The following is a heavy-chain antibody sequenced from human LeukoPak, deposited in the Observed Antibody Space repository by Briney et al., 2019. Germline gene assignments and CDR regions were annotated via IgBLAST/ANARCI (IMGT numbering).Heavy chain of an antibody. J-gene: IGHJ4*02. V-gene: IGHV3-30*18. Sequence: GRSLRLSCTASGFMSSSNGMHWVRQAPGKGLEWVAVLSYDGSNEYYADSVKGRFTISRDNSKNTLFLQMNSLRADDTAVYYCAKDRSSSWSFDYWGQGTLVTVSS. CDR1: GFMSSSNG. CDR2: LSYDGSNE. D-gene: IGHD6-13*01. CDR3: AKDRSSSWSFDY.